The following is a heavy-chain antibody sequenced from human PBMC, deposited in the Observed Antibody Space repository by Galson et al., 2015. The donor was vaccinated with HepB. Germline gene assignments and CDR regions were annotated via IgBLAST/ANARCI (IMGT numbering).Heavy chain of an antibody. J-gene: IGHJ3*02. CDR3: ARRAEMATIDYDAFDI. D-gene: IGHD5-24*01. Sequence: QSGAEVKKPGESLKISCKGSGYSFTSYWIGWVRQMPGKGLEWMGIIYPGDSDIRYSPSFQGQVTISADKSISTAYLQWSSLKASDTAMYYCARRAEMATIDYDAFDIWGQGTMVTVSS. V-gene: IGHV5-51*03. CDR2: IYPGDSDI. CDR1: GYSFTSYW.